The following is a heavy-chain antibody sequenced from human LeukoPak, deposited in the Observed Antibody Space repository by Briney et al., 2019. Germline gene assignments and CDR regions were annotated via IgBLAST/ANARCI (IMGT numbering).Heavy chain of an antibody. CDR1: GGSISNYY. Sequence: SETLSLTCTVSGGSISNYYWSWIRQPPGKGLEWIGCIYYSGSTNYNPSLKSRVTISVDTSKNQFSLNLSSVTAADTAMYYCARDRSPEGYYDSSHWDYYHGMDVWGQGTTVTVSS. CDR2: IYYSGST. V-gene: IGHV4-59*01. D-gene: IGHD3-22*01. J-gene: IGHJ6*02. CDR3: ARDRSPEGYYDSSHWDYYHGMDV.